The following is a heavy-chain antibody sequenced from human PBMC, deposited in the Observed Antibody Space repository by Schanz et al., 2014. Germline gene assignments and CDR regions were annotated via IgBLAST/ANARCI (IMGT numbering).Heavy chain of an antibody. CDR2: INQAASVQ. J-gene: IGHJ4*02. Sequence: EVQLVEYGGGLVQPGESLRLSCAASGFTFSAYWMAWVRQAPGKGLEWVAAINQAASVQYYVDSVKGRFTISRDDAKNSYYLQMNSLRVEDTAVFYCVKIGYTHWSLDDWGQGILVTVSS. D-gene: IGHD6-13*01. CDR3: VKIGYTHWSLDD. CDR1: GFTFSAYW. V-gene: IGHV3-7*01.